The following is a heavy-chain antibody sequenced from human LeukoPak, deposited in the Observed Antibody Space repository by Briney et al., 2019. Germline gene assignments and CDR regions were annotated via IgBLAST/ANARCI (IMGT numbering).Heavy chain of an antibody. V-gene: IGHV3-23*01. Sequence: GGSLRLSCVASGFTFSTYAMNWVRHVPGKGLEWVSVITGGSGLIRYADSVKGRFTISRDDSKSTVYLQMNSLRAEDTAIYYCAKDQVPDGLYDIDYWGQGTLVTVSS. CDR3: AKDQVPDGLYDIDY. D-gene: IGHD3-9*01. J-gene: IGHJ4*02. CDR2: ITGGSGLI. CDR1: GFTFSTYA.